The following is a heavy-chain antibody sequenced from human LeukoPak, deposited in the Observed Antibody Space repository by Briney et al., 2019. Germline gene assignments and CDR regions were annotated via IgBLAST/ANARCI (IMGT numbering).Heavy chain of an antibody. CDR1: GFMFSEYG. J-gene: IGHJ6*03. Sequence: PGGSLRLSCAASGFMFSEYGMHWVRQAPGKGLEWVSYISSSSSTIYYADSVKGRFTISRDNAKNSLYLQMNSLRAEDTAVYYCARAGITMVRGVIITNYYYYYYMDVWGKGTTVTVSS. CDR2: ISSSSSTI. D-gene: IGHD3-10*01. V-gene: IGHV3-48*01. CDR3: ARAGITMVRGVIITNYYYYYYMDV.